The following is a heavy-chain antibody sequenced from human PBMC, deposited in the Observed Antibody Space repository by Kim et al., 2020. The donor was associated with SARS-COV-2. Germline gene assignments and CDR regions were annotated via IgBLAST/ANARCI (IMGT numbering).Heavy chain of an antibody. CDR2: ISATSSYA. Sequence: GGSLRLSCVASGFTFSDHYMAWMRQAPGKGLEWVSYISATSSYAKYAEDVKGRFTISRDNAENSLYLQMDSLRVDDTAVYYCARDKPSLAWFDFWGPG. J-gene: IGHJ4*02. CDR1: GFTFSDHY. CDR3: ARDKPSLAWFDF. V-gene: IGHV3-11*05. D-gene: IGHD3-10*01.